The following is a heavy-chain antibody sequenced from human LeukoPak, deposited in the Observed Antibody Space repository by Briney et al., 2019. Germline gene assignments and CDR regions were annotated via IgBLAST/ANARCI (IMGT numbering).Heavy chain of an antibody. D-gene: IGHD6-19*01. CDR3: ARGGTPGFSTGRIDY. V-gene: IGHV3-53*04. J-gene: IGHJ4*02. CDR1: GFNVSSNY. CDR2: LYGAGST. Sequence: PGGSLRLSCAASGFNVSSNYMSWVRQAPGKGLEWVSVLYGAGSTYYADSVKGRFTISRHDSQNTLFLRMNSLRAEDTAVYYCARGGTPGFSTGRIDYWGQGTLVTVSS.